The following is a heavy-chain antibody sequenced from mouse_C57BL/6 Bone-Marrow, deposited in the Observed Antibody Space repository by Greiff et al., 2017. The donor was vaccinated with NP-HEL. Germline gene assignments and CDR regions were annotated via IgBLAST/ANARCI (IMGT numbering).Heavy chain of an antibody. Sequence: QVQLQQSGAELARPGASVKLSCKASGYTFTSYGISWVKQRTGQGLEWIGEIYPRSGYTYYNEKFKGKATLTADKSSSTAYMNLRSLTSEDSAVYVCARWGLYRCAYWGQGTLVTVSA. D-gene: IGHD2-13*01. CDR3: ARWGLYRCAY. CDR1: GYTFTSYG. V-gene: IGHV1-81*01. CDR2: IYPRSGYT. J-gene: IGHJ3*01.